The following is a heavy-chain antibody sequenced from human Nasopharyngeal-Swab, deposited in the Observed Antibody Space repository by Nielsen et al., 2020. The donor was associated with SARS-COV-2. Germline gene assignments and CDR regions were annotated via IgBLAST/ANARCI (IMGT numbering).Heavy chain of an antibody. D-gene: IGHD3-16*01. CDR1: EFAFSSYW. CDR2: INSDGTRT. J-gene: IGHJ3*02. V-gene: IGHV3-74*01. Sequence: GESLKISCAASEFAFSSYWMHWVRQAPEKRLVRVSRINSDGTRTNYADSVKGRFTISRDNAKNTLYLQMNSLRAEDTAVYYCARVDVHDAFDIWGQGTMVTVSS. CDR3: ARVDVHDAFDI.